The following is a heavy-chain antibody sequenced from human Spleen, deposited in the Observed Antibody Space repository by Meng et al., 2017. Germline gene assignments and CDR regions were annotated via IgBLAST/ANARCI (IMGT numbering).Heavy chain of an antibody. V-gene: IGHV4-31*03. J-gene: IGHJ4*02. D-gene: IGHD2-15*01. CDR3: ARWYCSGGTCYFIDY. CDR2: TYHSGTA. Sequence: QVQLKQWGPGLVKPSQTLSLTFTVSGDSISSGAYYWSWVRQLPGRGLEWIGYTYHSGTAYYNPSLKSGVTISVDTSENQFSLSLSSVTAADTAVYYCARWYCSGGTCYFIDYWGQGTLVTVSS. CDR1: GDSISSGAYY.